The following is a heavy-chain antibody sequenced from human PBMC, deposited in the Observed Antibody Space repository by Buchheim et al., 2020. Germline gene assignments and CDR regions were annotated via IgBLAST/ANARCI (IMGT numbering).Heavy chain of an antibody. CDR1: GYTFTSYA. J-gene: IGHJ6*03. D-gene: IGHD5-24*01. CDR3: ARDTVEMATIRAFTHYLDV. Sequence: QVQLVQSGSELKKPGASVKVSCKASGYTFTSYAMNWVRQAPGQGLEWMGWINPNTGNPTYAQGFTGRFVSSLDTSVSTAYLQICSLKAEDTAVYYCARDTVEMATIRAFTHYLDVWGQGTT. V-gene: IGHV7-4-1*01. CDR2: INPNTGNP.